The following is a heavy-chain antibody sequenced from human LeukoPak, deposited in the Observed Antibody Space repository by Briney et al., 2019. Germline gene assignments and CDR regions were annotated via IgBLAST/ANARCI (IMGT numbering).Heavy chain of an antibody. D-gene: IGHD3-10*01. CDR1: GGSISSYY. Sequence: SETLSRTGTVPGGSISSYYWIWLRQPPGKGLEWFGYIYYSGSTNYSPSLKSRVTISVDTSKNQFSLKLSSVTPADTAVYYCARGGYYGAGNDFRFDPWGQGTLVTVSS. CDR2: IYYSGST. CDR3: ARGGYYGAGNDFRFDP. J-gene: IGHJ5*02. V-gene: IGHV4-59*01.